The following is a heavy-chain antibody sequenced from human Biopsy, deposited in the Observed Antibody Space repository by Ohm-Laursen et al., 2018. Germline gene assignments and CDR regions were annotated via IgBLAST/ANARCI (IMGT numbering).Heavy chain of an antibody. CDR2: MWSDGINK. Sequence: SLRLSCAASGFAFSYYGLHWVRQAPGKGLQWVAVMWSDGINKNYADSVKGRFTVSRDNSNNVLYLQMNSLRADDTAVYYCALAAAQTVTHFDYWGQGTLVTVSS. CDR1: GFAFSYYG. V-gene: IGHV3-33*01. CDR3: ALAAAQTVTHFDY. D-gene: IGHD4-17*01. J-gene: IGHJ4*02.